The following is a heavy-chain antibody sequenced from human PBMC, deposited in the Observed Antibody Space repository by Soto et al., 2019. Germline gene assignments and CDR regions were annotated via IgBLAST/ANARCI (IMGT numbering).Heavy chain of an antibody. D-gene: IGHD3-16*01. V-gene: IGHV3-7*01. CDR1: GFTFSTYW. J-gene: IGHJ4*02. CDR3: VCGGNFFVY. Sequence: EVQLVESGGGLVQPGGSLRLPCAASGFTFSTYWMTWVRQPPGKGLEWVASINQDGSERYYVDSVRGRFTISSDNAKNPLYLQMNSLRAEDTAVYYCVCGGNFFVYWGQGTLVTVSP. CDR2: INQDGSER.